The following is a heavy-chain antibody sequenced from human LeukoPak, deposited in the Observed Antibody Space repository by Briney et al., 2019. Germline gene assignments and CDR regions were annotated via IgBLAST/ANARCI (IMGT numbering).Heavy chain of an antibody. V-gene: IGHV4-30-4*01. CDR2: IYYSGST. CDR3: ARAGSYYYDSSGYPNFDY. J-gene: IGHJ4*02. CDR1: GGSISSGDYY. Sequence: SETLSLTCTVSGGSISSGDYYRSWIRQPPGKGLEWIGYIYYSGSTYYNPSLKSRVTISVDTSKNQFSLKLSSVTAADTAVYYCARAGSYYYDSSGYPNFDYWGQGTLVTVSS. D-gene: IGHD3-22*01.